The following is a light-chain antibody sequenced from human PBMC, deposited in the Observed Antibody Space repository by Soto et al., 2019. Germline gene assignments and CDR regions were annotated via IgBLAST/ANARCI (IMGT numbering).Light chain of an antibody. CDR3: QSYDNSLSASV. CDR2: GND. V-gene: IGLV1-40*01. J-gene: IGLJ3*02. CDR1: RSNIGAHYD. Sequence: QSALTQPPSLSGAPGQRVTISCTGSRSNIGAHYDVHWYQHLPGTAPKLLIYGNDNRPSGVPDRFSGSKSGTSASLAITGLQAEDEADYYCQSYDNSLSASVFGGGTKLTVL.